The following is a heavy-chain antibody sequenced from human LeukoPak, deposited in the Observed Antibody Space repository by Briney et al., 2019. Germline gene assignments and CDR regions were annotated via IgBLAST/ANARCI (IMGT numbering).Heavy chain of an antibody. Sequence: SETLSLTCTVSGGSISSYYWSWIRQPPGKGLEWIGYIYYNGSTNYNPSLKSRATISVHTSKNQFSLKLSSVTAADTAVYYCARRGGIYCSDGRCHHYYFDYWGQGTLVTVSS. V-gene: IGHV4-59*08. CDR1: GGSISSYY. CDR3: ARRGGIYCSDGRCHHYYFDY. J-gene: IGHJ4*02. D-gene: IGHD2-15*01. CDR2: IYYNGST.